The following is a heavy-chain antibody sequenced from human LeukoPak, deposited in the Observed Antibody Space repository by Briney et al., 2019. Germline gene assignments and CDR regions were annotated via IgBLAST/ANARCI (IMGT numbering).Heavy chain of an antibody. Sequence: GSLRLSCAASGFTFSSYSMNWVRQAPGKGLEWIGEINHSRSTNYNPSLKSRVTISVDTSKNQFSLKLGSVTAADTAVYYCARFLAGPFDYWGQGTLVTVSS. CDR2: INHSRST. CDR1: GFTFSSYS. CDR3: ARFLAGPFDY. J-gene: IGHJ4*02. D-gene: IGHD6-19*01. V-gene: IGHV4-34*01.